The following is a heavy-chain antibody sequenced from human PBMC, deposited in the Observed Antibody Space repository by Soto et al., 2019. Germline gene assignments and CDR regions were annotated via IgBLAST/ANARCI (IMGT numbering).Heavy chain of an antibody. V-gene: IGHV4-39*01. J-gene: IGHJ3*02. CDR3: VRQTDGGAAAGTIFAFDI. Sequence: PSETLSLTCTVSGGSISSSSYYWGWIRQPPGKGLEWIGSIYYSGSTYYNPSLKSRVTISVDTSKNQFSLKLSSVTAADTAVYYCVRQTDGGAAAGTIFAFDIWGQGTMVTVSS. CDR2: IYYSGST. D-gene: IGHD6-13*01. CDR1: GGSISSSSYY.